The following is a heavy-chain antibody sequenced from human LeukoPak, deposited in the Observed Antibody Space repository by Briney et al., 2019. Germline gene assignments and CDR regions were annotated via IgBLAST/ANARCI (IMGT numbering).Heavy chain of an antibody. D-gene: IGHD3-16*01. CDR1: GGSISSYY. V-gene: IGHV4-59*08. CDR2: IYYSGST. J-gene: IGHJ4*02. Sequence: PSETLSLTCTVSGGSISSYYWSWIRQPPGKGLEWIGYIYYSGSTNYNPSLKSRVTISVDTSKNQFSLNLSSVTAADTAVYYCARHGGSYDFDFWGQGTLVTVSS. CDR3: ARHGGSYDFDF.